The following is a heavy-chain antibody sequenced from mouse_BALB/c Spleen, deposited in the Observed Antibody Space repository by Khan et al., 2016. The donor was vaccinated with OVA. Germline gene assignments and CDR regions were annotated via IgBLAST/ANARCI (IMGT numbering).Heavy chain of an antibody. CDR1: GFTFSSYS. V-gene: IGHV5-6*01. D-gene: IGHD4-1*01. CDR3: ASHLSGSFAY. J-gene: IGHJ3*01. CDR2: ISSGGDYT. Sequence: EVQLEESGGDLVKPGGSLKLSCAASGFTFSSYSMSWVRQTPDKRLEWVATISSGGDYTYYPDSVTGRFTISRDNARNTLYLQMSSLKSEDTAMYYCASHLSGSFAYWGQGTLVTVSA.